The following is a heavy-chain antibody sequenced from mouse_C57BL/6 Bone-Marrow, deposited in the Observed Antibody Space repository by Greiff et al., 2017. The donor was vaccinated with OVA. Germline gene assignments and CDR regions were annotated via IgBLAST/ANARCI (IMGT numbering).Heavy chain of an antibody. CDR1: GYTFTSYW. CDR2: IYPSDSET. V-gene: IGHV1-61*01. Sequence: QVQLQQPGAELVRPGSSVKLSCTASGYTFTSYWMDWVKQRPGQGLEWIGNIYPSDSETHYNQKFKDKATLTVDQSSSTAYMQLSSLTSEDSAVYYCARQGYNCSSYVYYYAMDYWGQGTSVTVSS. D-gene: IGHD1-1*01. J-gene: IGHJ4*01. CDR3: ARQGYNCSSYVYYYAMDY.